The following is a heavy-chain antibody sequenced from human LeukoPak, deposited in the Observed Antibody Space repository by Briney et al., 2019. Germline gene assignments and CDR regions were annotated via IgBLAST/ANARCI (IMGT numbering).Heavy chain of an antibody. CDR3: ARDITEAGMFDY. V-gene: IGHV1-46*01. Sequence: ASVKVSCKASGYTFTSYYMHWVRQAPGQGLEWMGVINPSDGSTTYARKFQGRVTMTRDTSTSTVYMELSSLRSEDTAVYYCARDITEAGMFDYWGQGTLVTVSS. J-gene: IGHJ4*02. D-gene: IGHD6-19*01. CDR2: INPSDGST. CDR1: GYTFTSYY.